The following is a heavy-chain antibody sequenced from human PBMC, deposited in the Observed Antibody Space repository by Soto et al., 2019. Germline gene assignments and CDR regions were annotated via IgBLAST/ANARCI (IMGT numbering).Heavy chain of an antibody. CDR3: ARSEAVRSEAGTTVVGPNNWLDP. V-gene: IGHV1-69*01. CDR2: ITAIFGAA. Sequence: QVQLVQSGAEVKKPGSSVKVSCKASGGTFSTYGISWVRQAPGQGLEWMGGITAIFGAANYAPKFQGRVTITADESTSTAYMELNSLRSEDSAVYYCARSEAVRSEAGTTVVGPNNWLDPWGQGTLVIVS. CDR1: GGTFSTYG. D-gene: IGHD1-7*01. J-gene: IGHJ5*02.